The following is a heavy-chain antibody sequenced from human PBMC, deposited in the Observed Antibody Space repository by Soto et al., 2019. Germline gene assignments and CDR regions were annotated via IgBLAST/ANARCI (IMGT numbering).Heavy chain of an antibody. CDR1: GFTFGDYA. CDR3: TIQNPAGWFDP. Sequence: PGGSLRLSCTASGFTFGDYAMSWVRQAPGKGLEWVGFIRSKAYGGTTEYAASVKGRFTISRDDSKSIAYLQMNSLKTEDTAVYYCTIQNPAGWFDPWGQGTLVTVSS. J-gene: IGHJ5*02. D-gene: IGHD1-1*01. V-gene: IGHV3-49*04. CDR2: IRSKAYGGTT.